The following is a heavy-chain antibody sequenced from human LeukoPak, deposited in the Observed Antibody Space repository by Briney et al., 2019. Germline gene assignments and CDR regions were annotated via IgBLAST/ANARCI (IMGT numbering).Heavy chain of an antibody. CDR1: GFSFSSSW. CDR3: ARDRGGSGPTTTDY. CDR2: ISSDGSNT. J-gene: IGHJ4*02. D-gene: IGHD6-19*01. V-gene: IGHV3-74*01. Sequence: GGSLRLPCAASGFSFSSSWMHWVRQAPGKGLVWVSRISSDGSNTIYAESVKGRFTISRDNAENTLYLQMSSLRAEDSALYYCARDRGGSGPTTTDYWGQGTLVTVSS.